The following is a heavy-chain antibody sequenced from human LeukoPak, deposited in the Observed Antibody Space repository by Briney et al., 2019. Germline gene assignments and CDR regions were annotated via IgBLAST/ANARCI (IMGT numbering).Heavy chain of an antibody. Sequence: GGSLRLSCAASGFTFSDSYMTWVRQAPGKGVEWVAYISGSGHDINYSDSVKGRFTISRDNAKNSLYLQMSSLRVEDTAVYYCAALDHGRDFWGQGALVTVSS. CDR3: AALDHGRDF. J-gene: IGHJ4*02. V-gene: IGHV3-11*04. CDR1: GFTFSDSY. CDR2: ISGSGHDI.